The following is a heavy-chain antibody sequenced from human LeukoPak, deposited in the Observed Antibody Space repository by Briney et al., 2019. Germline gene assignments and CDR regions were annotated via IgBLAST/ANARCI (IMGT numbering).Heavy chain of an antibody. CDR2: TYYRSKWYN. J-gene: IGHJ4*02. CDR3: ARDRYYDSSGLFDY. D-gene: IGHD3-22*01. V-gene: IGHV6-1*01. Sequence: SQTLSLTCAISGDRVSSNNAAWNWTRQSPSRVLDWLGRTYYRSKWYNDYAVSVKSRITINPDTSKNQFSLQLNSVTPEDTAVYYCARDRYYDSSGLFDYWGQGTLVTVSS. CDR1: GDRVSSNNAA.